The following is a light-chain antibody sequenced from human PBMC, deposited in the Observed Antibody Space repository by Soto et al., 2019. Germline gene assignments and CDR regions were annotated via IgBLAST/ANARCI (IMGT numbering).Light chain of an antibody. J-gene: IGKJ2*01. Sequence: DIQLTQSPSFLSASLGDRVTITCRASQGISSYLAWYQQKPGKAPKVLIYAASTLQIGVPSRFSGSGSGAEFTLTISSLQPEDFATYYCQELNSYPLTFGQGTKLEIK. CDR3: QELNSYPLT. V-gene: IGKV1-9*01. CDR1: QGISSY. CDR2: AAS.